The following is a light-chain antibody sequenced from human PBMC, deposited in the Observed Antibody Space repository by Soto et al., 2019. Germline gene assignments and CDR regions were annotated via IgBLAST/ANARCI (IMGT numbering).Light chain of an antibody. V-gene: IGLV2-14*01. Sequence: QSALTQPASVSGSPGQSITISCTGTSSDVGYYNYVSWHQQHPGKAPKLMIYEVNDRPSGVSNRFSGSKSGNTASLTISGLQAEDEADYHCSSYTDSSTWVFGGGTKLTVL. CDR1: SSDVGYYNY. J-gene: IGLJ3*02. CDR3: SSYTDSSTWV. CDR2: EVN.